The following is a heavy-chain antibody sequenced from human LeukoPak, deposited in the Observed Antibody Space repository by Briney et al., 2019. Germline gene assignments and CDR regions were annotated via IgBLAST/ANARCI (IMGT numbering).Heavy chain of an antibody. J-gene: IGHJ4*02. CDR1: GFTVSSNY. CDR3: AKAEYSYGNPFDY. Sequence: HPGGSLRLSCAASGFTVSSNYMSWVRQAPGKGLEWVSAISGSGGSTYYADSVKGRFTISRDNSKNTLYLQMNSLRAEDTAVYYCAKAEYSYGNPFDYWGQGTLVTVSS. D-gene: IGHD5-18*01. V-gene: IGHV3-23*01. CDR2: ISGSGGST.